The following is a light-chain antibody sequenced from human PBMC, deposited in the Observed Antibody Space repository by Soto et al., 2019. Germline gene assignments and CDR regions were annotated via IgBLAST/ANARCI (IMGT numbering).Light chain of an antibody. CDR3: TSYTTDTALV. CDR1: NSDIGTYNF. CDR2: EVT. J-gene: IGLJ1*01. V-gene: IGLV2-14*01. Sequence: QSALTQPASVSGSPGQSITISCTGTNSDIGTYNFVSWYQRPPGKAPKLLIYEVTNRPSGVSSRFSGSKSGSTASLTISGLQAEDEGDYYCTSYTTDTALVFGTGTKLT.